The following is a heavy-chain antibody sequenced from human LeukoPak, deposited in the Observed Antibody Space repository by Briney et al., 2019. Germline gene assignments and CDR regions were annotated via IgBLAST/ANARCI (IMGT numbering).Heavy chain of an antibody. Sequence: GGSLRLSCAPSGFSFSTYWMSWVRQAPGKGLEWVSYISSSGSTIYYADSVKGRFTISRDNAKNSLYLQMNSLRAEDTAVYYCARESYDFWSGYYTHYFDYWGQGTLVTVSS. CDR2: ISSSGSTI. CDR1: GFSFSTYW. CDR3: ARESYDFWSGYYTHYFDY. J-gene: IGHJ4*02. D-gene: IGHD3-3*01. V-gene: IGHV3-11*01.